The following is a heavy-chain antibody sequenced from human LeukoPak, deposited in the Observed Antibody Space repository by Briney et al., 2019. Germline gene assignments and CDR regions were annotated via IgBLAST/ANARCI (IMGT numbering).Heavy chain of an antibody. Sequence: RGSLRLSCAASGFTFSDYYMSWIRQAPGKGLEWVSYISSSGSTIYYADSVKGRFTISRDSAKNSLYLQMNSLRAEDTAVYYCAREGSSWPFFDYWGQGTLVTVSS. CDR1: GFTFSDYY. J-gene: IGHJ4*02. V-gene: IGHV3-11*01. CDR3: AREGSSWPFFDY. D-gene: IGHD6-13*01. CDR2: ISSSGSTI.